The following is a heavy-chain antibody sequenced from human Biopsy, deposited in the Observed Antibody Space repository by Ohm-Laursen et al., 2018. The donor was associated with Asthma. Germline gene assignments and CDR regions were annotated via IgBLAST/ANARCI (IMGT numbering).Heavy chain of an antibody. J-gene: IGHJ4*02. CDR2: ISWNSATI. CDR3: AKVRSDWVISESFDY. V-gene: IGHV3-9*01. Sequence: SLRLSCAAFGFKFDEYTMHWVRQAPGKGLEWVSGISWNSATIGYADSVEGRFTISRDNAKNSVFLHMDSLRPEDTAFYYCAKVRSDWVISESFDYWGQGVLVTVSS. CDR1: GFKFDEYT. D-gene: IGHD3-16*02.